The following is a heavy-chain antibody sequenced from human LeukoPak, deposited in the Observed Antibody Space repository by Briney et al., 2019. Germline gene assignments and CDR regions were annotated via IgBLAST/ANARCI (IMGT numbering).Heavy chain of an antibody. CDR3: ARDHSSSSEDY. J-gene: IGHJ4*02. CDR1: GYSISSGYY. D-gene: IGHD6-13*01. Sequence: SETLSLTCTVSGYSISSGYYWAWIRQPPGQGLEWIGSIFHTGSTYHNPSLKSRVTISVDTSKNQLSLKLNSVTAADTAVYYCARDHSSSSEDYWGQGTLVTVSS. V-gene: IGHV4-38-2*02. CDR2: IFHTGST.